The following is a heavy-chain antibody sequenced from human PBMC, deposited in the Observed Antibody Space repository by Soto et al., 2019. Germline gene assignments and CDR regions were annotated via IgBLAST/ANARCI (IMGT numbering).Heavy chain of an antibody. Sequence: EVQLVESGGGLVQPGGSLRLSCAASGFTFSSYWMHWVRQAPGKGLVWVSRINHDESSSTYVDSVRGRFTISRDNAKNTLYLPINRLRAEGPAVYLWARPGPFSGLGYWGQGTLVTVSS. J-gene: IGHJ4*02. D-gene: IGHD1-26*01. CDR3: ARPGPFSGLGY. CDR2: INHDESSS. CDR1: GFTFSSYW. V-gene: IGHV3-74*01.